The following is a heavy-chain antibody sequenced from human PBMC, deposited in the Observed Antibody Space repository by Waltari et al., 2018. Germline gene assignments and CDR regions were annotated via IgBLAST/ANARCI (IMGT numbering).Heavy chain of an antibody. CDR2: IHHSGSH. J-gene: IGHJ4*02. Sequence: QVHLQESGPGPVNPSETLSLTCAVSGYSIRSGYHWGWIRRTPGKGLEWIGSIHHSGSHHSISPLKSRVTLSIDTSENRFSLKLSSVTAADTAIYYCVRDQLPTDSSGYSADYFDRWGQGTLVTVSS. D-gene: IGHD3-22*01. CDR1: GYSIRSGYH. CDR3: VRDQLPTDSSGYSADYFDR. V-gene: IGHV4-38-2*02.